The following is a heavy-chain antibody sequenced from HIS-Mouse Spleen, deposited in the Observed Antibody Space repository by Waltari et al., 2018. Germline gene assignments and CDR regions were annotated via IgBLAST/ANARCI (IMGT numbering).Heavy chain of an antibody. CDR2: NYPGAADT. V-gene: IGHV5-51*03. D-gene: IGHD6-13*01. J-gene: IGHJ1*01. CDR3: ARLRYSSSWLEYFQH. Sequence: EVQLVQSGAEVKKPGESLKISCKGSGYSFTSYWIGWVRQMPGKGLEWMGFNYPGAADTTYSTACQGQGTISADKSISTAYLQWSSLKASDTAMYYWARLRYSSSWLEYFQHWGQGTLVTVSS. CDR1: GYSFTSYW.